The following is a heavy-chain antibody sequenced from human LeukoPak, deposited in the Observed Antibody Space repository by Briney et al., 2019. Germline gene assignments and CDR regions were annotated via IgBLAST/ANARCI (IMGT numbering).Heavy chain of an antibody. Sequence: SETLSLTCAVYGGSFSGYYWSWLRHPPGKGLEWIGEINHSGSTNYNPSLKSRITISVNTSKNQFSLKLSSGTAADTAVYYGARVITMVRGGIIKLFDYWGQGTLVTVSS. V-gene: IGHV4-34*01. CDR2: INHSGST. CDR1: GGSFSGYY. J-gene: IGHJ4*02. D-gene: IGHD3-10*01. CDR3: ARVITMVRGGIIKLFDY.